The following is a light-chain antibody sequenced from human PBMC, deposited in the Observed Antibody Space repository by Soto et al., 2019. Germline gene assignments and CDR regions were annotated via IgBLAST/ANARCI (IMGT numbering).Light chain of an antibody. CDR3: QQYNSWLWT. J-gene: IGKJ1*01. V-gene: IGKV3-15*01. CDR1: QSVSSK. Sequence: EIVMTQSPATLSVSPGEGATLSCRASQSVSSKLAWYQQKPGQAPRLLIYGASTRATGIPARFSGSGSGTEFTLIISSLQTEDSAVYYCQQYNSWLWTFGQGTKVDI. CDR2: GAS.